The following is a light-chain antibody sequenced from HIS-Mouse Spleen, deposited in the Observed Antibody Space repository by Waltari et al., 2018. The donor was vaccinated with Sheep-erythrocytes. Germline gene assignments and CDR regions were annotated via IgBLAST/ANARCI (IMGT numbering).Light chain of an antibody. CDR1: SSDVGGSNY. CDR3: CSYAGSYNHV. Sequence: QSALTQPRSVSGSPGQSVTISCPGTSSDVGGSNYVSWYQQHPGKAPKPMIYDVSKRPSGVPDRFSGSKSGNTASLTISGLQAEDEADYYCCSYAGSYNHVFATGTKVTVL. CDR2: DVS. V-gene: IGLV2-11*01. J-gene: IGLJ1*01.